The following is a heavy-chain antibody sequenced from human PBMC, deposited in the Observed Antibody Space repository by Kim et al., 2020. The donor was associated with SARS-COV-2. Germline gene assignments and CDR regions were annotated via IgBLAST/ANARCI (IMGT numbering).Heavy chain of an antibody. CDR1: GGSISSSTYY. CDR2: FYYSGTT. D-gene: IGHD4-17*01. Sequence: SETLSLTCSVSGGSISSSTYYWGWIRQSPGKGLVWIGSFYYSGTTYYNPSLKSRVTMSVLTSNNQFSLRLSSVTAADTAVYYCTIRAVTTDFWGQGTLVTVSS. V-gene: IGHV4-39*01. J-gene: IGHJ4*02. CDR3: TIRAVTTDF.